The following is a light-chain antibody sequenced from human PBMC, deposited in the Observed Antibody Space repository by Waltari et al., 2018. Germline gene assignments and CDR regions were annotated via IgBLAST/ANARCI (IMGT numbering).Light chain of an antibody. CDR1: MGRGYY. CDR2: END. Sequence: MGRGYYVQWYQQLPGMAPKLLIYENDKRPSGVSPRFSGSQSGASASLTITGLQSEDEADYFCQSYDSSLSGHIFGGGTRLTVL. V-gene: IGLV1-40*03. J-gene: IGLJ2*01. CDR3: QSYDSSLSGHI.